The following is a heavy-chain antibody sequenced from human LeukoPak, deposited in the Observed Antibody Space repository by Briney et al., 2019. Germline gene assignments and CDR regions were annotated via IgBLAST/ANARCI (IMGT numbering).Heavy chain of an antibody. J-gene: IGHJ5*02. CDR3: ARGEVALNWFDP. CDR1: GGPISSYY. CDR2: IYYSGST. V-gene: IGHV4-59*01. Sequence: PSETLSLTCTVSGGPISSYYWTWIRQPPGKGLEWIAYIYYSGSTNYNPSLKSRVTISVDKSKNQFSLKLRSVTAADTAVYYCARGEVALNWFDPWGQGTLVTVSS. D-gene: IGHD2-15*01.